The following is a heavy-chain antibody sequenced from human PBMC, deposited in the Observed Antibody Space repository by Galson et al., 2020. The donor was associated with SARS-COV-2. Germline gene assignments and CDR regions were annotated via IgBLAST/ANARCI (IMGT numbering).Heavy chain of an antibody. CDR1: GFTFNNYA. CDR2: ISGSGSNT. D-gene: IGHD6-19*01. CDR3: AKDGGGWYTSGWYYFDY. Sequence: GGSLRLSCAASGFTFNNYAMSWVRQAPGKGLEWVSSISGSGSNTYYADSVKGRFTMSRDNSKNTRYRQMNSLRTEDTAIYYCAKDGGGWYTSGWYYFDYWGQGTLVTVSS. J-gene: IGHJ4*02. V-gene: IGHV3-23*01.